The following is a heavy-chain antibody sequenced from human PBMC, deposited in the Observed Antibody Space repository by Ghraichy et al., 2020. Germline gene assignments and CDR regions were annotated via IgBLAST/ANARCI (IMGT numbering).Heavy chain of an antibody. V-gene: IGHV4-59*08. CDR2: IYYSGST. Sequence: SETLSLTCTVSGGSISSYYWSWIRQPPGKGLEWIGYIYYSGSTNYNPSLKSRVTISVDTSKNQFSLKLSSVTAADTAVYYCARLRYDFWSGYYLSLGYFDYWGQGTLVTVSS. CDR1: GGSISSYY. J-gene: IGHJ4*02. CDR3: ARLRYDFWSGYYLSLGYFDY. D-gene: IGHD3-3*01.